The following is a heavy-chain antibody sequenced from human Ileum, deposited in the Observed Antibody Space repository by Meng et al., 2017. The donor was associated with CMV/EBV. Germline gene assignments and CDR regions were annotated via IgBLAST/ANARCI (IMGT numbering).Heavy chain of an antibody. J-gene: IGHJ3*02. CDR2: IRQDGGQT. V-gene: IGHV3-7*01. Sequence: GGSLRLSCAASGFTFNNYWMTWVRQAPGKGLEWVANIRQDGGQTYYVDSLKGRFTISRDNAKNSLYLQMNSLRAEDTAVYYCAREYCSSTSCSNDAFDIWGQGTMVTVSS. CDR1: GFTFNNYW. D-gene: IGHD2-2*01. CDR3: AREYCSSTSCSNDAFDI.